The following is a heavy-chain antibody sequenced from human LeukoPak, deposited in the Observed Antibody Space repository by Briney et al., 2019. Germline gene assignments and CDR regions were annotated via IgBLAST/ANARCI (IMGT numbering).Heavy chain of an antibody. V-gene: IGHV1-69*04. D-gene: IGHD3-22*01. CDR3: AGPDYYDSSGYYYSSFDY. CDR1: GGTFSSYA. CDR2: IIPILGIA. Sequence: ASVKVSCKASGGTFSSYAISWVRQAPGQGLEWMGRIIPILGIANYAQKFQGRVTITRDTSASTAYMELSSLRSEDTAVYYCAGPDYYDSSGYYYSSFDYWGQGTLVTVSS. J-gene: IGHJ4*02.